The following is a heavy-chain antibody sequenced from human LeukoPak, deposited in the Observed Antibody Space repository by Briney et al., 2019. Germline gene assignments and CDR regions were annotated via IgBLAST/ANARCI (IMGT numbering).Heavy chain of an antibody. CDR2: INEHGNQK. D-gene: IGHD2-21*01. J-gene: IGHJ4*02. CDR1: GFTFSHFW. CDR3: ARDRDFAQDY. V-gene: IGHV3-7*01. Sequence: GGSLRLSCAASGFTFSHFWMSWVRQAPGKGLEWVANINEHGNQKYYVDSLNGRFTIFRDNDKNSLFLQMDSLKDEDTAVYYCARDRDFAQDYWGLGALVTVSS.